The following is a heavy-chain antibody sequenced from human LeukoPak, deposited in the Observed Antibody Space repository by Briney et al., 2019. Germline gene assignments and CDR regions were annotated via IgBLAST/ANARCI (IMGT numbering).Heavy chain of an antibody. J-gene: IGHJ4*02. CDR2: IYHSGST. Sequence: PSETLSLTCAVSGGSISSSNWWSWVRQPPGKGLEWIGEIYHSGSTNYNPSLKSRVTTSVDKSKNQFSLKLSSVTAADTAVYYCARVEDMNWNLDYWGQGTLVTVSS. D-gene: IGHD1-1*01. CDR1: GGSISSSNW. V-gene: IGHV4-4*02. CDR3: ARVEDMNWNLDY.